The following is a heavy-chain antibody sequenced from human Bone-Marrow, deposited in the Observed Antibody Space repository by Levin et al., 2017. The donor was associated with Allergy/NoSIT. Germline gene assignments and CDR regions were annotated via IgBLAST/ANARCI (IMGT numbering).Heavy chain of an antibody. CDR3: ARVGGYDFWSGYYYYYWYFDL. J-gene: IGHJ2*01. V-gene: IGHV4-34*01. CDR1: GGSFSGYY. CDR2: INHSGST. Sequence: SQTLSLTCAVYGGSFSGYYWSWLRQPPGKGLEWIGEINHSGSTNYNPSLKSRVTISVDTSKNQFSLKLSSVTAADTAVYYCARVGGYDFWSGYYYYYWYFDLWGRGTLVTVSS. D-gene: IGHD3-3*01.